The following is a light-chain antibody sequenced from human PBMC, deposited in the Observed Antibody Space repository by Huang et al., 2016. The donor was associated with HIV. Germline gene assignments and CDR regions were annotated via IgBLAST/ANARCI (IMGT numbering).Light chain of an antibody. Sequence: DIQMTQSPSSLSASEGDRVTITCRASQSISKYLNWYQQKPGTAPSLLIYGVSTLQSGVPSRCSGSGSGTDFTLTISSLQPEDFATYYCQQNYIIPWTFGQGTKVDIK. V-gene: IGKV1-39*01. CDR3: QQNYIIPWT. J-gene: IGKJ1*01. CDR1: QSISKY. CDR2: GVS.